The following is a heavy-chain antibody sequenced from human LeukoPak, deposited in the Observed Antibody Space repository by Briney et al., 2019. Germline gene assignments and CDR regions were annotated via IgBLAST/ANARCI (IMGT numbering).Heavy chain of an antibody. CDR1: GGSINSSSYY. V-gene: IGHV4-39*07. D-gene: IGHD2-2*01. CDR2: IYYSGST. J-gene: IGHJ4*02. Sequence: SETLSLTCTVSGGSINSSSYYWGWIRQPPGKGLEWIGTIYYSGSTYYNPSLKSRVTISVDTSKNQFSLKLSSVTAADTAVYYCARDARFCSSTSCSWLGTDYWGQGTLVTVSS. CDR3: ARDARFCSSTSCSWLGTDY.